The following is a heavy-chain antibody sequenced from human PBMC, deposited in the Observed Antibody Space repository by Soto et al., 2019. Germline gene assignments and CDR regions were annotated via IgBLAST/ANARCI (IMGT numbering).Heavy chain of an antibody. CDR1: GGSVTSGNYS. J-gene: IGHJ4*02. V-gene: IGHV4-61*01. CDR3: ARGPVVSPFVDY. D-gene: IGHD2-8*02. CDR2: IYYSGST. Sequence: SETLSLTCTVSGGSVTSGNYSWRWILQPPGKGLEWIVHIYYSGSTNYNPSLKSRVTRSVGATKNQSALKLSSVTAADTAIYYCARGPVVSPFVDYWGQGTLVTVSS.